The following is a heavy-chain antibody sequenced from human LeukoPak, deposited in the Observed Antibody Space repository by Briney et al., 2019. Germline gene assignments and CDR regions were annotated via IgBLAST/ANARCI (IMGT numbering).Heavy chain of an antibody. CDR3: PRLGRSGGSCSYGNYFDY. D-gene: IGHD2-15*01. Sequence: QPGGSLRLSCAASGFTFISYEMNWVRQAPGKGLEWASYISSSGSTIYYADSVKGRFTISRDNAKNSLYLQMNSLRAEDTVVYYCPRLGRSGGSCSYGNYFDYWGKGTLVTVSS. J-gene: IGHJ4*02. CDR2: ISSSGSTI. CDR1: GFTFISYE. V-gene: IGHV3-48*03.